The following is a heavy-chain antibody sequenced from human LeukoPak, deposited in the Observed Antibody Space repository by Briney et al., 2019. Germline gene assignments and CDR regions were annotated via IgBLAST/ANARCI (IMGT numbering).Heavy chain of an antibody. J-gene: IGHJ5*02. CDR1: GFTFSSYA. CDR3: AKADRGSRTGWFDP. Sequence: GGSLRLFCAASGFTFSSYAMSWVRQAPGKGLEWVSAISGSGGSTYYADSVKGRFTISRDNSKTTLYLQMNSLRAEDTAVYYCAKADRGSRTGWFDPWGQGTLVTVSS. CDR2: ISGSGGST. V-gene: IGHV3-23*01. D-gene: IGHD3-16*01.